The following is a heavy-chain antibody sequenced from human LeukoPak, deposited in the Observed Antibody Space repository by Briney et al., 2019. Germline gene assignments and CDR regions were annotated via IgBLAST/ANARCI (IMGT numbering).Heavy chain of an antibody. D-gene: IGHD6-19*01. Sequence: QPGGSLRLSCAASGFTFSSYAMSWVRQAPGKGLEWISVIGASGGGTFYADSVKGRSTISRDNSKSTLYLQMNSLRAEDTAVYYCASSSSGWYTFDYWGQGTLVTVSS. CDR3: ASSSSGWYTFDY. V-gene: IGHV3-23*01. J-gene: IGHJ4*02. CDR1: GFTFSSYA. CDR2: IGASGGGT.